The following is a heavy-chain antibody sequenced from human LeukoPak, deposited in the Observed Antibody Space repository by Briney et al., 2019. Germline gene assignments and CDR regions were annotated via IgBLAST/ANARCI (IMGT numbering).Heavy chain of an antibody. CDR2: IYHSGST. D-gene: IGHD3-22*01. CDR1: GGSISSGGYY. CDR3: AREQYYYDSSGYSRLDAFDI. Sequence: PSQTLSLTCTVSGGSISSGGYYWSWIRQPPGKGLEWIGYIYHSGSTYYNPSLKSRVTISVDTSKNQFSLKLSSVTAADTAVYYCAREQYYYDSSGYSRLDAFDIWGQGTMVTVSS. V-gene: IGHV4-30-2*01. J-gene: IGHJ3*02.